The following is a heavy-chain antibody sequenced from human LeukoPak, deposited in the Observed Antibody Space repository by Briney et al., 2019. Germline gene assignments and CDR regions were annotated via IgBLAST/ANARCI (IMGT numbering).Heavy chain of an antibody. CDR2: TSYSGST. Sequence: PSETLSLTCTVSGASSSSSSYFWGWLRQPPGKGLEWIGTTSYSGSTYYSPSLRSRITMSVDTSKNQFSLNLSSVTAADTAVYYCARLSSTHLPNYWGQGILVTVSS. J-gene: IGHJ4*02. D-gene: IGHD6-13*01. V-gene: IGHV4-39*01. CDR1: GASSSSSSYF. CDR3: ARLSSTHLPNY.